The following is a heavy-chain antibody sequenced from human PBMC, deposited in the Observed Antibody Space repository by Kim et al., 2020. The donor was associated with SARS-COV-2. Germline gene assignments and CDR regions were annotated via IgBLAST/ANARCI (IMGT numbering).Heavy chain of an antibody. Sequence: GGSLRLSCAASGFNFTNYAMNWVRQAPGKGLEWVSVISGGGGSKYYADSVKGRFTISRDNSKNTVYLQMSSLRAEDTAVYYCAKEWRLSSLTGGGDFFGFCGERTLVSASS. CDR1: GFNFTNYA. V-gene: IGHV3-23*01. CDR2: ISGGGGSK. J-gene: IGHJ4*02. D-gene: IGHD3-3*01. CDR3: AKEWRLSSLTGGGDFFGF.